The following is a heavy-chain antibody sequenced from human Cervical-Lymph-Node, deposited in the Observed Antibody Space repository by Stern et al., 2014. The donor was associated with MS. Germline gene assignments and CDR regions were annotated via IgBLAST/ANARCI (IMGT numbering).Heavy chain of an antibody. J-gene: IGHJ3*02. D-gene: IGHD4-17*01. CDR2: IDHSGST. CDR1: GGSISSGGYS. CDR3: ARSSTVTPNAFDI. V-gene: IGHV4-30-2*01. Sequence: QLQLQESGSGLVKPSQTLSLTCAVSGGSISSGGYSWSWIRQPPGKGLEWIGYIDHSGSTYYTPSLKSRVTISVDGSKNQFSLKLSSVTAADTAVYYCARSSTVTPNAFDIWGQGTMVTVSS.